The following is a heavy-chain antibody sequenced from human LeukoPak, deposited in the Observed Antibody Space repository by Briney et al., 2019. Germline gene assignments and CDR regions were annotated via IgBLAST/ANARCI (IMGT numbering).Heavy chain of an antibody. J-gene: IGHJ5*01. D-gene: IGHD4-17*01. CDR2: FDPGDDET. CDR3: ATEKDLRLDS. Sequence: ASVKVSCKVSGYSLSELSTHWVRQAPGQGLEWMGGFDPGDDETIYAQKFQGRVTMTEDTSTDTAYLELSSLRSEDTAVYFCATEKDLRLDSWGQGTPVTVSS. CDR1: GYSLSELS. V-gene: IGHV1-24*01.